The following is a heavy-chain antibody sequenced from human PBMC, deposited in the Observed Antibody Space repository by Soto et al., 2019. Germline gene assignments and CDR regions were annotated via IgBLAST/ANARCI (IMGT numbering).Heavy chain of an antibody. CDR3: ARDRRYCSSTSCPSPNRPYYFDY. V-gene: IGHV4-31*03. CDR1: GGSISSGGYY. CDR2: SYYSGST. J-gene: IGHJ4*02. Sequence: QVQLQESGPGLVKPSQTLSLTCTVSGGSISSGGYYWSWIRQHPGKGLECSGYSYYSGSTYYNPSLKSRVTISVDTSKNQFSLKLSSVTAADTAVYYCARDRRYCSSTSCPSPNRPYYFDYWGQGTLVTVSS. D-gene: IGHD2-2*01.